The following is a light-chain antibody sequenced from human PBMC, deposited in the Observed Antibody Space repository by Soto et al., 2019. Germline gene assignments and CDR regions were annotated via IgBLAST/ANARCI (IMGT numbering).Light chain of an antibody. CDR1: SSDVGSYNL. CDR3: CSYAGSSTLYV. Sequence: QSVLTQPASVSGSPGQSITISCTGTSSDVGSYNLVSWYQQHPGKAPKLMIYEVNKRPSGVSNRFSGSKSGNTASLTISGLQAEDEVDYYCCSYAGSSTLYVFGTGTKLTVL. CDR2: EVN. J-gene: IGLJ1*01. V-gene: IGLV2-23*02.